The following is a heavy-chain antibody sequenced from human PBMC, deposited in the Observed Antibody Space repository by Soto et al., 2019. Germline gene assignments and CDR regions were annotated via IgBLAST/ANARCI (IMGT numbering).Heavy chain of an antibody. CDR2: ISAYNGNT. CDR3: ARRPIFGVVIGENDAFDI. J-gene: IGHJ3*02. CDR1: GYTFTSYG. V-gene: IGHV1-18*01. D-gene: IGHD3-3*01. Sequence: VASVNVSCKASGYTFTSYGISWVRQAPGQGLEWMGWISAYNGNTNYAQKLQGRVTMTTDTSTSTAYMELRSLRSDDTAVYYCARRPIFGVVIGENDAFDIWGQGTMVTVSS.